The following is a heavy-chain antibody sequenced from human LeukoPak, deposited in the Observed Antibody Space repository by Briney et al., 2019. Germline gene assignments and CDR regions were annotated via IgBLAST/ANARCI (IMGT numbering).Heavy chain of an antibody. CDR1: GYTFTSYD. V-gene: IGHV1-8*03. CDR2: MNPNSGNT. Sequence: GASVTVSCKASGYTFTSYDINWVRQATGQGLEWMGWMNPNSGNTGYAQKFQGRVTITRNTSISTAYMELSSLRSEDTAVYYCARSYYDFWSGYLPGWFDPWGQGTLVTVSS. D-gene: IGHD3-3*01. J-gene: IGHJ5*02. CDR3: ARSYYDFWSGYLPGWFDP.